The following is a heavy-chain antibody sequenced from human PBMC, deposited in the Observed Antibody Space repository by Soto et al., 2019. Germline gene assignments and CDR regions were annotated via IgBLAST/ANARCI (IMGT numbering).Heavy chain of an antibody. CDR3: AHSQDYGGSYWYFDL. D-gene: IGHD4-17*01. V-gene: IGHV2-5*02. CDR1: GFSLSTSGVG. CDR2: IYWDDGK. Sequence: QITLKESGPALVKPTQTLTLTCTFSGFSLSTSGVGEGWIHQPPGKALEGLALIYWDDGKRYSPSLKSRLTITKHTSKNQVVLTMTNMAPVDTATYYCAHSQDYGGSYWYFDLWGRGTLVTVSS. J-gene: IGHJ2*01.